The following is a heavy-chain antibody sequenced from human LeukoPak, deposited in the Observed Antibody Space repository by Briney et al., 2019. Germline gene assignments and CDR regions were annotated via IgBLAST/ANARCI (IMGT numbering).Heavy chain of an antibody. CDR3: ARDKRGATLRNFDY. V-gene: IGHV1-18*01. CDR2: ISAYNGNT. J-gene: IGHJ4*02. Sequence: ASVKVSCKASGYTFTSYGISWVRQAPGQGLEWMGWISAYNGNTNYAQKLQGRVTMTTDTSASTAYMELSSLRSEDTAVYYCARDKRGATLRNFDYWGQGTLVTVSS. CDR1: GYTFTSYG. D-gene: IGHD5-12*01.